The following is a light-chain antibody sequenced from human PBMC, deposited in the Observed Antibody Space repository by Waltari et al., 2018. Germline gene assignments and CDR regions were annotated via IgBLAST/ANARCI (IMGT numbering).Light chain of an antibody. V-gene: IGLV2-8*01. CDR3: ASRGASKV. CDR2: EVS. CDR1: ISAVVACKY. Sequence: QSALTQPPSASGSPGQSVPIPCPGPISAVVACKYVSWSQQHPGKAPKLLIYEVSKRASGVPDRFSGSKSGNTASLTVSGLQAEDEADYYCASRGASKVFGGGTKLTVL. J-gene: IGLJ2*01.